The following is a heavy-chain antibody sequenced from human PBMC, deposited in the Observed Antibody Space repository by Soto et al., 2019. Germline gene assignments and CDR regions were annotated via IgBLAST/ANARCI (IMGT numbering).Heavy chain of an antibody. D-gene: IGHD3-3*01. CDR2: ISGSGGNT. CDR3: AKGKANSVFGVDTLFDY. J-gene: IGHJ4*02. V-gene: IGHV3-23*01. CDR1: GFTFSNHA. Sequence: GGSLRLSCAASGFTFSNHAMSWVRQAPGKGLEWVSLISGSGGNTNYADSVRGRFTISRDNSKKTVYLQMNSLRADDTAVYYCAKGKANSVFGVDTLFDYWGQGTLVTVSS.